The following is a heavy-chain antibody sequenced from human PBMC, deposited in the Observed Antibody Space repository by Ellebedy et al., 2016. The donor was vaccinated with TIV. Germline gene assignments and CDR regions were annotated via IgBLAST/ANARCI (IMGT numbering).Heavy chain of an antibody. CDR3: ARRGSYWSALDF. V-gene: IGHV4-39*01. Sequence: MPSETLSLTCTVSGGSTSITRYYWGWIRQPPGKGLEWIGSIYYDGSTYYNPSLNNRVTISKDTSKNQFSLKLTSVTAADTAVYYCARRGSYWSALDFWGQGTLATVSS. CDR1: GGSTSITRYY. J-gene: IGHJ4*02. D-gene: IGHD3-16*01. CDR2: IYYDGST.